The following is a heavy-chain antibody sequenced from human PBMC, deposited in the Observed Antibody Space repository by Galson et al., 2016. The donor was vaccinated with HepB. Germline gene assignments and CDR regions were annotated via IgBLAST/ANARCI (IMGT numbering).Heavy chain of an antibody. Sequence: SLRLSCAASGFTFSNFGMHWVRQAPGKGLEWVAAISNDGSNRYYADSVKGRFSISRDNSKNTQYLEMNSLSAEDTAVYYCARDRAWGSASWKVYVTDVWGQGTTVTVSS. CDR1: GFTFSNFG. D-gene: IGHD2-2*01. J-gene: IGHJ6*02. CDR3: ARDRAWGSASWKVYVTDV. CDR2: ISNDGSNR. V-gene: IGHV3-30*19.